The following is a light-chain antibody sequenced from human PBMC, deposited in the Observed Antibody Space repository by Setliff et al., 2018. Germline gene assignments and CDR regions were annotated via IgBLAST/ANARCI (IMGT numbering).Light chain of an antibody. CDR1: SGYSNYK. J-gene: IGLJ1*01. Sequence: QPVLTQPPSASASLGASVTLTCTLSSGYSNYKVDWYQQRPGKGPRFVMRVGTGGIVGSKGDGIPDRFSVLGSGLNRYLTIKNIQEEDESDYHCGADHGSGSNFVYVFGTGTKGTV. CDR3: GADHGSGSNFVYV. CDR2: VGTGGIVG. V-gene: IGLV9-49*01.